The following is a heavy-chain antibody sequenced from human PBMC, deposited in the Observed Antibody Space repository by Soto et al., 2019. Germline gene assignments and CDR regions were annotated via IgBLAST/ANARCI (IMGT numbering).Heavy chain of an antibody. Sequence: SQTLSLTCAITGDSVSSNSAGWSWVRQSPARGLEWLGRTYYRSKWYYEYAVSVRGRITINPDTSKNQYSLQLNSVTPEDTAVYFCARGEQYSGRIFDYWGQGTLVTVSS. V-gene: IGHV6-1*01. CDR3: ARGEQYSGRIFDY. D-gene: IGHD1-26*01. CDR2: TYYRSKWYY. J-gene: IGHJ4*01. CDR1: GDSVSSNSAG.